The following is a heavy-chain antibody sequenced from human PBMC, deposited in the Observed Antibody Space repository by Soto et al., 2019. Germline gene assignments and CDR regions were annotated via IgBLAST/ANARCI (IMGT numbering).Heavy chain of an antibody. CDR1: GGSISSSSYY. D-gene: IGHD2-2*01. CDR2: IYYSGST. CDR3: ARLGYCSSTSCRYFDY. V-gene: IGHV4-39*01. J-gene: IGHJ4*02. Sequence: SETLSLTCTVSGGSISSSSYYWGWIRQPPGKGLEWIGSIYYSGSTYYNPSLKSRVTISVDTSKNQFSLKLSSVTAADTVLYYCARLGYCSSTSCRYFDYWGQGTLVTVSS.